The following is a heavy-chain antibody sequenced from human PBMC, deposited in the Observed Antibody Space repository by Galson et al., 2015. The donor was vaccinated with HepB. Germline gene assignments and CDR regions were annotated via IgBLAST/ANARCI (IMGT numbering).Heavy chain of an antibody. Sequence: QSGAEVKKPGESLKISCKASGYRFSNYWIGWVRQMPGKGLEWIGIIYPSTCDPRYSQSLQGQVTISVGKSVTTTYLQWDSLKASDSAMYYCARRSFSYVYYWGQGTLVTVSS. V-gene: IGHV5-51*01. D-gene: IGHD3-16*01. J-gene: IGHJ4*02. CDR1: GYRFSNYW. CDR3: ARRSFSYVYY. CDR2: IYPSTCDP.